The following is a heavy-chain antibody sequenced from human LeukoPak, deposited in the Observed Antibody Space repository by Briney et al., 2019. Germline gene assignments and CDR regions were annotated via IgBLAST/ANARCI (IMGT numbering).Heavy chain of an antibody. CDR2: ISSSSSYT. D-gene: IGHD2-15*01. CDR3: ARGQLLLHNWFDP. J-gene: IGHJ5*02. CDR1: GFTFSDYY. Sequence: GSLRLSCAASGFTFSDYYMSWIRQAPGKGLEWVSYISSSSSYTNYADSVKGRFTISRDNAKNSLYLQMNSLRAEDTAVYYCARGQLLLHNWFDPWGQGTLVTVSS. V-gene: IGHV3-11*06.